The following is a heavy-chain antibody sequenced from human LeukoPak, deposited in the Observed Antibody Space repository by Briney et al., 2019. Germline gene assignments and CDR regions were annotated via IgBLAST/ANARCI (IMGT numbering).Heavy chain of an antibody. CDR2: IYSGGST. Sequence: GGSLRLSCAASGFTVSSNYMSWVRQAPGKGLEWVSVIYSGGSTYYADCVKGRFTISRDNAKNTLYLQMNSLRAEDTAVYHCVRVGGRSSIGGDCWGQGTLVTVSS. J-gene: IGHJ4*02. D-gene: IGHD3-10*01. V-gene: IGHV3-66*01. CDR3: VRVGGRSSIGGDC. CDR1: GFTVSSNY.